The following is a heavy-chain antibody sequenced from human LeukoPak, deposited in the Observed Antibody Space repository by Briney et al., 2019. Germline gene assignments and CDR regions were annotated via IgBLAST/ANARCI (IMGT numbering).Heavy chain of an antibody. J-gene: IGHJ4*02. CDR3: ARRRDDSSGYYPLDY. V-gene: IGHV4-30-4*07. Sequence: SETLSLTCAVSGGSISSGGYSWSWIRQPPGKGLEWIGYIYYSGSTYYNPSLKSRVTISVDTSKNQFSLKLSSVTAADTAVYYCARRRDDSSGYYPLDYWGQGTLVTVSS. CDR2: IYYSGST. D-gene: IGHD3-22*01. CDR1: GGSISSGGYS.